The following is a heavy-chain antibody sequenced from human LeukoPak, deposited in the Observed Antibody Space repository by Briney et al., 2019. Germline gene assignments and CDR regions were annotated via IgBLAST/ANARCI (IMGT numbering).Heavy chain of an antibody. Sequence: SETLSLTCAVYGGSFSGYYWSWIRQPPGKGLEWIGEINHSGSTNYNPSLKSRVTISVDTSKNQFSLKLSSVTAADTAVYYCARGRSSYPWGQGTLVTVSS. CDR3: ARGRSSYP. D-gene: IGHD6-19*01. V-gene: IGHV4-34*01. CDR1: GGSFSGYY. CDR2: INHSGST. J-gene: IGHJ5*02.